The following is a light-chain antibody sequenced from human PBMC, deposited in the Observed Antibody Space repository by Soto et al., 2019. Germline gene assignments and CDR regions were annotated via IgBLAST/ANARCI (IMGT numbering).Light chain of an antibody. V-gene: IGKV3-20*01. CDR2: SAS. J-gene: IGKJ1*01. Sequence: EIVLTQSPGTLSLSPGERATLSCRASQSVSSTYLAWYQQKPGQAPRLLIYSASSRITGTPDRFRGSGSGTVFTLTISRMEPEGVALYYCQQYGTSPWTFGNGIKVEVK. CDR3: QQYGTSPWT. CDR1: QSVSSTY.